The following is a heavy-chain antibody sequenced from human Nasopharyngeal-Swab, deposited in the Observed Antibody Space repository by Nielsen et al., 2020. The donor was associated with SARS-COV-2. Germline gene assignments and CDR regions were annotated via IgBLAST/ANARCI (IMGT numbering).Heavy chain of an antibody. CDR2: IYYSGIT. D-gene: IGHD6-13*01. CDR3: ARWSSWYNWLDP. V-gene: IGHV4-39*01. Sequence: SETLSLTCAVSGDSISTGRYSWDWIRQPPGTGLEWIGSIYYSGITYYNPSLKSRVTISVDTSKNQFSLKLNSATAADTAVYYCARWSSWYNWLDPWGQGTQVIVSS. CDR1: GDSISTGRYS. J-gene: IGHJ5*02.